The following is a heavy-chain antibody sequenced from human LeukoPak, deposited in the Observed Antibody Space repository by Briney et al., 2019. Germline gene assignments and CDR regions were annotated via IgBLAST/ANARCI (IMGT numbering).Heavy chain of an antibody. Sequence: PETLSLTCPVYGGTYRSYFWSSIRQPTGNEPEGFGEINHSGRANYNPSRKSRGTISVDTSKNQFSVKLTSMTAADAAVYYCTRGKPETVFDYWGQGTLVTVSS. CDR2: INHSGRA. CDR3: TRGKPETVFDY. D-gene: IGHD2-21*02. J-gene: IGHJ4*02. V-gene: IGHV4-34*01. CDR1: GGTYRSYF.